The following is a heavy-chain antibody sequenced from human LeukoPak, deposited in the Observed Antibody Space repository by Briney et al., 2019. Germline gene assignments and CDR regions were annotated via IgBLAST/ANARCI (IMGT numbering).Heavy chain of an antibody. J-gene: IGHJ6*02. D-gene: IGHD6-6*01. CDR2: INHSGST. V-gene: IGHV4-34*01. CDR3: ARSSSSGTYYAMDV. CDR1: GGSFSGYY. Sequence: SETLSLTRAVYGGSFSGYYWSWIRQPPGKGLEWIGEINHSGSTNYNPSLKSRVTISVDTSKNQFSLRLSSVIAADTAVYYCARSSSSGTYYAMDVWGQGTTVTVSS.